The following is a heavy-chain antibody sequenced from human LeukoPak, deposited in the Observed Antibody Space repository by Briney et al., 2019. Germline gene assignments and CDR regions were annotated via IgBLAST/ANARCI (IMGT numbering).Heavy chain of an antibody. CDR3: ARVGYSYGIDY. V-gene: IGHV4-59*06. Sequence: PSETLSLTCTASGGSISSYYWSWIRQHPGKGLEWIGYIYYSGSTYYNPSLKSRVTISVDTSKNQFSLKLSSVTAADTAVYYCARVGYSYGIDYWGQGTLVTVSS. CDR2: IYYSGST. J-gene: IGHJ4*02. D-gene: IGHD5-18*01. CDR1: GGSISSYY.